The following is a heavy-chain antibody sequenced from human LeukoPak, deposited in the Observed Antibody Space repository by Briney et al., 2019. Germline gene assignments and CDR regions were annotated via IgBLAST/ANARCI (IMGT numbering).Heavy chain of an antibody. Sequence: GGSLRLSCAASGFTFSSYWMSWVRQAPGKGLEWVSSISSSSSYIYYADSVKGRFTISRDNAKNSLYLQMNSLRAEDTAVYYCARPLGYYYDSSGYYRNDYWGQGTLVTVSS. CDR3: ARPLGYYYDSSGYYRNDY. V-gene: IGHV3-21*01. CDR1: GFTFSSYW. CDR2: ISSSSSYI. J-gene: IGHJ4*02. D-gene: IGHD3-22*01.